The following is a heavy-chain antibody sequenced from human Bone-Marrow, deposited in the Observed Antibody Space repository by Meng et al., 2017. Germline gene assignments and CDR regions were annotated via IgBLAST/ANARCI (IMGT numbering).Heavy chain of an antibody. V-gene: IGHV3-48*04. CDR3: ARVSPSGYYYDSSGYFDY. Sequence: GESLKISCAASGFTFSSYWMSWVRQAPGKGLEWVSYISSSGSTIYYADSVKGRFTISRDNAKNSLYLQMNSLRAEDTTVYYCARVSPSGYYYDSSGYFDYWGQGTLVTVSS. CDR1: GFTFSSYW. CDR2: ISSSGSTI. J-gene: IGHJ4*02. D-gene: IGHD3-22*01.